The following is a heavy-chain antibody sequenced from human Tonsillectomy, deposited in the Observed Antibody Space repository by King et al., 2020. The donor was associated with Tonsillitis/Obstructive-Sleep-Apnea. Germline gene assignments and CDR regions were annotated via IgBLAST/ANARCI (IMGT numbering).Heavy chain of an antibody. CDR2: ITGDGIET. CDR3: ARGGTYYSVPLDY. D-gene: IGHD1-26*01. V-gene: IGHV3-74*01. J-gene: IGHJ4*02. Sequence: VQLVESGGGLVHPGGSLRLSCAAYGFIFSSYWMHWVRQAPGKGLGWVSRITGDGIETTYGDSLKGRFTISRDNAKNTLFLTMDNLRAEDTAVYYCARGGTYYSVPLDYWGQGTLVTVSS. CDR1: GFIFSSYW.